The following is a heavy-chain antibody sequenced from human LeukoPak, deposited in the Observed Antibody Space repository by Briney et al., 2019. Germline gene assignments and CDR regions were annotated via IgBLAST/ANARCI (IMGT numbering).Heavy chain of an antibody. CDR1: GFTFSSYA. J-gene: IGHJ5*02. CDR2: ISYDGSNK. V-gene: IGHV3-30-3*01. D-gene: IGHD3-10*01. Sequence: PGGSLRLSCAASGFTFSSYAMHWVRQAPGKGLEWVAVISYDGSNKYYADSVKGRFTISRDNSKNTLYLQMNSLRAEDTAVYYCARDGVTMPLGCNWFDPWGQGTLVTVSS. CDR3: ARDGVTMPLGCNWFDP.